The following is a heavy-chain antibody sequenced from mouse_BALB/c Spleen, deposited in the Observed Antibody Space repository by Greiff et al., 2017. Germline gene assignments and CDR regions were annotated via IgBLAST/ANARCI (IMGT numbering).Heavy chain of an antibody. V-gene: IGHV5-6-5*01. D-gene: IGHD1-1*01. CDR2: ISSGGST. CDR1: GFTFSSYA. J-gene: IGHJ4*01. Sequence: EVMLVESGGGLVKPGGSLKLSCAASGFTFSSYAMSWVRQTPDKRLEWVASISSGGSTYYPDSVKGRFTISRDNARNILYLQMSSLRSEDTAMYYCARDGSSSGAMDYWGQGTSVTVSS. CDR3: ARDGSSSGAMDY.